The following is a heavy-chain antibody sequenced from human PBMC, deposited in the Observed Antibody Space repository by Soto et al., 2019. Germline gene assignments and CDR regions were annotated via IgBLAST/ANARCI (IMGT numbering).Heavy chain of an antibody. Sequence: LRLSCAASGFTFSSYWMSWVRQAPGKGLEWVANIKQDGSEKYYVDSVKGRFTISRDNAKNSLYLQMNSLRAEDTAVYYCARLYYDSSGYLPSPYYYYYGMDVWGQGTTVTVSS. D-gene: IGHD3-22*01. V-gene: IGHV3-7*04. J-gene: IGHJ6*02. CDR2: IKQDGSEK. CDR1: GFTFSSYW. CDR3: ARLYYDSSGYLPSPYYYYYGMDV.